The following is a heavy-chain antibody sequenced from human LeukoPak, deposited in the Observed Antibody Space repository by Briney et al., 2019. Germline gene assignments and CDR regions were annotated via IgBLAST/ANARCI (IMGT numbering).Heavy chain of an antibody. J-gene: IGHJ4*02. CDR2: ISYDGSNK. D-gene: IGHD1-14*01. CDR3: ASFDNALDY. Sequence: GGSLRLSCAASGFTFSSYAMHWVRQAPGKGLEWVAVISYDGSNKYYADSVKGRFTISRDNSKNTLYLQMNSLRAEDTAVYYCASFDNALDYWGQGTLVTVPS. V-gene: IGHV3-30-3*01. CDR1: GFTFSSYA.